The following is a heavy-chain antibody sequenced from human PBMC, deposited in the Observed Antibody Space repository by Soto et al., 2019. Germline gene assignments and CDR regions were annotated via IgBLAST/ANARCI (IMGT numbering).Heavy chain of an antibody. J-gene: IGHJ5*02. D-gene: IGHD2-21*01. V-gene: IGHV2-5*02. CDR3: AHRVPYSSYWDVGWFDT. CDR2: IYWDNDR. Sequence: QITLKESGPTLVEPTQTLTLTCSFSGFSLSSSGVGVGWLRQAPGKALECLGIIYWDNDRRYNPSLKKRLTLTKDTSKTQVILTMTYMEPVDTAAYYSAHRVPYSSYWDVGWFDTWGQGTLVTVS. CDR1: GFSLSSSGVG.